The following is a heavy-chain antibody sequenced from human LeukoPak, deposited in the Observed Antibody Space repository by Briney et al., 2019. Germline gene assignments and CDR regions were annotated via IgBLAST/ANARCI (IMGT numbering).Heavy chain of an antibody. J-gene: IGHJ4*02. CDR1: RFTFSNYV. CDR3: AKALGYYDSSGYLNFDS. D-gene: IGHD3-22*01. CDR2: ISGNGGST. V-gene: IGHV3-23*01. Sequence: GGSLRLSCAASRFTFSNYVMNWLRQAPGKGLESVSGISGNGGSTYYADSVKGRFTLSRDNSKNTLDLQMSSLRAEDTAVYYCAKALGYYDSSGYLNFDSWGQGTLVTVSS.